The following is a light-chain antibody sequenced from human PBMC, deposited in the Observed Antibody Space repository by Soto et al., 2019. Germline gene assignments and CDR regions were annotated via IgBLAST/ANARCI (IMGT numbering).Light chain of an antibody. Sequence: DIQMTQSPCSLSASVGDRVTITCRASQSISSYLNWYQQKPGKAPKLLIYAASSLQSGVPSRFSGSGSGTDFTLTISSLQPEDFATYYCQQSYITPPRTFGQGIKVEIK. V-gene: IGKV1-39*01. CDR2: AAS. CDR3: QQSYITPPRT. CDR1: QSISSY. J-gene: IGKJ1*01.